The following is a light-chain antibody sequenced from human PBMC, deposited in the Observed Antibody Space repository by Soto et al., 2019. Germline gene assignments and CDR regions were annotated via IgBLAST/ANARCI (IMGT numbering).Light chain of an antibody. CDR2: GAS. Sequence: EIVMTQSPATLSVSPGERATLSCTASPSVSSNLAWYQQKPGQAPRLLIYGASTRATGIPARFSGSGSGTEFTLTISSLQSEDFAVYYCQQYNNWPPWTFGQGTKV. V-gene: IGKV3-15*01. CDR3: QQYNNWPPWT. CDR1: PSVSSN. J-gene: IGKJ1*01.